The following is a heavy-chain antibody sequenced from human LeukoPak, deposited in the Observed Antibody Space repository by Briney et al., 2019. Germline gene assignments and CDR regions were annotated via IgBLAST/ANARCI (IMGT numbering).Heavy chain of an antibody. CDR2: INPNSGGT. Sequence: ASVKVSCKASGYTFTGYYMHWVRQAPGQGLEWMGWINPNSGGTNYAQKFQGRVTMTRDTSISTAYMELSRLRSDDTAVYYCARGPYDFWSGYYSSGYFDYWGQGTLVTVSS. D-gene: IGHD3-3*01. J-gene: IGHJ4*02. V-gene: IGHV1-2*02. CDR1: GYTFTGYY. CDR3: ARGPYDFWSGYYSSGYFDY.